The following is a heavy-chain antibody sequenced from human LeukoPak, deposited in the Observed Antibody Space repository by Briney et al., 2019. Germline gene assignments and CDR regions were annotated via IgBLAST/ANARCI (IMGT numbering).Heavy chain of an antibody. D-gene: IGHD5-12*01. CDR1: GYSLTELS. CDR3: ATDLVPTSPIGLNYLDP. V-gene: IGHV1-24*01. J-gene: IGHJ5*02. Sequence: GASVKVSCKVSGYSLTELSMHWVRQGPGEGLEWMGGLDPEDGETVYAERFRGRVTMTKDTSTDTVFMELSSLRSDDTALYFCATDLVPTSPIGLNYLDPWGQGTLVIVSA. CDR2: LDPEDGET.